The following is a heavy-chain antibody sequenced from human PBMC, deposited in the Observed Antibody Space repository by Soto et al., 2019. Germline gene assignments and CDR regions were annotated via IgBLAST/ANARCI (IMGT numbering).Heavy chain of an antibody. CDR2: INHSGST. Sequence: QVQLQQWGAGLLKPSETLSLTCAVYGGSFSGYYWSWIRQPPGKGLEWIGEINHSGSTNYNSSLNSRVTISADTSKNQFSLKLSSVTAADTAVYYCARGWGRIFDYWGQGTLVTVSS. CDR1: GGSFSGYY. V-gene: IGHV4-34*01. J-gene: IGHJ4*02. CDR3: ARGWGRIFDY. D-gene: IGHD7-27*01.